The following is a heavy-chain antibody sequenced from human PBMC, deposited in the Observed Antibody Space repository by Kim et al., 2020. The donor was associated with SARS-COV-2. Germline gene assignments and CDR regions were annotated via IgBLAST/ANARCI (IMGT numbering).Heavy chain of an antibody. CDR3: ARGMSGYTYLFDY. CDR2: INDSGSI. D-gene: IGHD3-3*01. Sequence: SETLSLTCTVFGGSISTYYWSWIRQPPGKALEWIGYINDSGSIKYNPSLQSRVTISVDTSKNQFPLKVGSVTAADTALYFCARGMSGYTYLFDYWGQGTLVTVSS. J-gene: IGHJ4*02. CDR1: GGSISTYY. V-gene: IGHV4-59*01.